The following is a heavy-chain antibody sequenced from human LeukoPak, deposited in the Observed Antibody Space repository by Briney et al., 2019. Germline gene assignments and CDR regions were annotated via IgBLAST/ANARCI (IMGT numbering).Heavy chain of an antibody. CDR1: GSAFSTYG. CDR2: IRYDGSKK. CDR3: AKDRVEYSYGPRGDAFDI. Sequence: GGSLRLSCAASGSAFSTYGMDWVRQAPGKGLEWVAFIRYDGSKKYYVDSVKGRFTISRDNSKNTLYLQMNSLRAEDTAVYYCAKDRVEYSYGPRGDAFDIWGQGTMVTVSS. D-gene: IGHD5-18*01. V-gene: IGHV3-30*02. J-gene: IGHJ3*02.